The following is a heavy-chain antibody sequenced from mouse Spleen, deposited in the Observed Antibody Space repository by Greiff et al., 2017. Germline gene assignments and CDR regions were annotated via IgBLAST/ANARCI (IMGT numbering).Heavy chain of an antibody. J-gene: IGHJ2*01. Sequence: EVQLQQSGPELVKPGASVKISCKASGYTFTDYYMNWVKQSHGKSLEWIGDINPNNGGTSYNQKFKGKATLTVDKSSSTAYMELRSLTSEDSAVYYCARGTLWLREGYYFDYWGQGTTLTVSS. CDR2: INPNNGGT. CDR1: GYTFTDYY. V-gene: IGHV1-26*01. D-gene: IGHD2-2*01. CDR3: ARGTLWLREGYYFDY.